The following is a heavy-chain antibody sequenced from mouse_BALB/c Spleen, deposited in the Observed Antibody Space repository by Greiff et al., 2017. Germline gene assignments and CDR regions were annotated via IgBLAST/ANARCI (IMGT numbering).Heavy chain of an antibody. Sequence: EVNVVESGGGLVQPGGSLKLSCAASGFTFSSYGMSWVRQTPDKRLELVATINSNGGSTYYPDSVKGRFTISRDNAKNTLYLQMSSLKSEDTAMYYCARSYDYEDYWGQGTTLTVSS. V-gene: IGHV5-6-3*01. CDR3: ARSYDYEDY. D-gene: IGHD2-4*01. CDR1: GFTFSSYG. J-gene: IGHJ2*01. CDR2: INSNGGST.